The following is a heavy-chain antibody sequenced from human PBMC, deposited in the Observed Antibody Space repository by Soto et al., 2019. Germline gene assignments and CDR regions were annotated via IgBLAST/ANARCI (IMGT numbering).Heavy chain of an antibody. CDR2: IYYSGST. D-gene: IGHD2-8*01. J-gene: IGHJ5*02. CDR3: ARLFKDGATNWFDP. V-gene: IGHV4-59*01. CDR1: GGSISSYY. Sequence: PSETLSLTCTVSGGSISSYYWSWIRQPPGKGLEWIGYIYYSGSTNYNPSLKSRVTISVDTSKNQFSLKLSSVTAADTAVYYCARLFKDGATNWFDPWGQGTLVTVS.